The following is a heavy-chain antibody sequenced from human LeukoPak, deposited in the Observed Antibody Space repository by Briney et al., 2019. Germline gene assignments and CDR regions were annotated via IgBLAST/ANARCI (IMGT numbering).Heavy chain of an antibody. J-gene: IGHJ5*02. Sequence: ASVKVSCKASGYTFTSYGISWVRQAPGQGLEWMGWISAYNGNTNYAQKLQGRVTMTTDTSTSTAYMELRSLRSDDTAVYYCARTVPDIVVVPAAISWFDPWGQGTLVTVSS. CDR2: ISAYNGNT. V-gene: IGHV1-18*01. CDR3: ARTVPDIVVVPAAISWFDP. CDR1: GYTFTSYG. D-gene: IGHD2-2*02.